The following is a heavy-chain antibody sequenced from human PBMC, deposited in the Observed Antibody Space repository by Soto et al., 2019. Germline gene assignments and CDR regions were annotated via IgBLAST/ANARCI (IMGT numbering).Heavy chain of an antibody. CDR3: AKAMVRGVGPVHWGAHYYYSVMAF. J-gene: IGHJ6*02. D-gene: IGHD3-10*01. CDR1: GFTFSSYA. Sequence: GGSLRLSCAASGFTFSSYAMSWVRQAPGKGLEWVSAISGSGGSTYYADSVKGRFTISRDNSKNTLYLQMNSLRAEDTAVYYCAKAMVRGVGPVHWGAHYYYSVMAFWGQGTTVPVS. CDR2: ISGSGGST. V-gene: IGHV3-23*01.